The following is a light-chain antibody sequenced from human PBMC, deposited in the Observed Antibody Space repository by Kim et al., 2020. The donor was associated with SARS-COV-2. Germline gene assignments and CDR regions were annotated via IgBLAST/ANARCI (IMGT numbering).Light chain of an antibody. CDR1: RSNIGSNT. Sequence: QTVTISCSGARSNIGSNTVNWYQQRSGTAPKLLIYSNNQRPSGVPDRFSGSKSGTSASLAISGLRSEDEGDYYCAAWDNSLSGFYVFGSGTKVTVL. CDR3: AAWDNSLSGFYV. CDR2: SNN. V-gene: IGLV1-44*01. J-gene: IGLJ1*01.